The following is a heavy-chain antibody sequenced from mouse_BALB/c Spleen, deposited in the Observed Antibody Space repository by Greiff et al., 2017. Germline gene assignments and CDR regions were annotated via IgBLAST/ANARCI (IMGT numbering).Heavy chain of an antibody. CDR3: ARKKGIYGAMDY. V-gene: IGHV1S29*02. Sequence: EVKLQESGPELVKPGASVKISCKASGYTFTDYNMHWVKQSHGKSLEWIGYIHPYNGGTGYNQKFKSKATLTVDNSSSTAYMELRSLTSEDSAVYYCARKKGIYGAMDYWGQGTSVTVSS. CDR1: GYTFTDYN. J-gene: IGHJ4*01. D-gene: IGHD1-1*01. CDR2: IHPYNGGT.